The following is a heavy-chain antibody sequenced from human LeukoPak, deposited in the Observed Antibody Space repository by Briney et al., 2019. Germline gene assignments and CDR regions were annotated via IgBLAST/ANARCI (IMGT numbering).Heavy chain of an antibody. Sequence: SETLSLTCTVSGGSISSGGYYWSWIRQHPGKGLEWFGYIYYSGSTYYNPSLKSRVTISVDTSKNQFSLKLSSVTAADTAVYYCARDGGSGNSSYWGQGTLVTVSS. V-gene: IGHV4-31*03. J-gene: IGHJ4*02. CDR1: GGSISSGGYY. D-gene: IGHD3-10*01. CDR3: ARDGGSGNSSY. CDR2: IYYSGST.